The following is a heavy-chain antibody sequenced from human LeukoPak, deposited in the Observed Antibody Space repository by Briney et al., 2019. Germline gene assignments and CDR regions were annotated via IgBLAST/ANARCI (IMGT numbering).Heavy chain of an antibody. D-gene: IGHD3-16*01. V-gene: IGHV3-30*18. Sequence: GGSLRLSCAASGFTFSSYGMHWVRQAPGKGLGWVAVISYDGSNKYYADSVKGRFTISRDNSKNTLYLQMNSLRAEDTAVYYCAKDGGTASYFDYWGQGTLVTVST. CDR2: ISYDGSNK. CDR1: GFTFSSYG. CDR3: AKDGGTASYFDY. J-gene: IGHJ4*02.